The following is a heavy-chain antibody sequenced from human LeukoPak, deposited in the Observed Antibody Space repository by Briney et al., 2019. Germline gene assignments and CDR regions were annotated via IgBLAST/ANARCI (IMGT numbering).Heavy chain of an antibody. CDR2: IIPIFGTA. V-gene: IGHV1-69*05. J-gene: IGHJ5*02. Sequence: ASVNVSCKASGGTFSSYAISWVRQAPGQGLDWMGGIIPIFGTANYAQKFRGRVTITTDESTSTAYMELSSLRSEDTAVYYCARDWFDMNWFDPWGQGTLVTVSS. CDR1: GGTFSSYA. D-gene: IGHD3-9*01. CDR3: ARDWFDMNWFDP.